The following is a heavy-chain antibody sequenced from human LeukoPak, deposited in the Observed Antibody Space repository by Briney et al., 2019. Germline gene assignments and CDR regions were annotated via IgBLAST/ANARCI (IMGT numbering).Heavy chain of an antibody. CDR2: IYHSGST. V-gene: IGHV4-4*02. CDR1: GGSISSSNW. D-gene: IGHD3-10*01. Sequence: PSGTLSLTCAVSGGSISSSNWWSWVRQPPGKGLEWIGEIYHSGSTNYNPSLKSRVTISVDKSKNQFSLKLSSVTAADTAVYYCARRTGELDPYYFDYWGQGTLVTVSS. J-gene: IGHJ4*02. CDR3: ARRTGELDPYYFDY.